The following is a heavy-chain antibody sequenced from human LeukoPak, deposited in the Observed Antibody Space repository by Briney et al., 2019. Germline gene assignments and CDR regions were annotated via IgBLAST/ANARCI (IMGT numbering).Heavy chain of an antibody. Sequence: GGSLRLSCAASGFTFSNAWMSWVRQAPGKGLEWVGRILTKADGGTTDHAAPVKGRFTISRDDSRNTLYLQMNSLKTEDTAVYYCTTDEGVDDYFDYWGQGTLVTVSS. CDR3: TTDEGVDDYFDY. CDR2: ILTKADGGTT. V-gene: IGHV3-15*01. J-gene: IGHJ4*02. CDR1: GFTFSNAW. D-gene: IGHD3-10*01.